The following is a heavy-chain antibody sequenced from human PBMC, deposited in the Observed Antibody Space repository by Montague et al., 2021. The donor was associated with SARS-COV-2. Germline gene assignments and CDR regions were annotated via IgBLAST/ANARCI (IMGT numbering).Heavy chain of an antibody. V-gene: IGHV4-59*12. Sequence: SETLSLTCTVSGGSLSSDYWSWIRLPQGKGMEWNGFVFYRGSTNSNPSLKSRVTLSVTTSTNQFSLKLSSVTAADTAVYYCARGTKRVFTYDYDSSGYASDYWGQGTLVTVSS. CDR1: GGSLSSDY. CDR2: VFYRGST. J-gene: IGHJ4*02. CDR3: ARGTKRVFTYDYDSSGYASDY. D-gene: IGHD3-22*01.